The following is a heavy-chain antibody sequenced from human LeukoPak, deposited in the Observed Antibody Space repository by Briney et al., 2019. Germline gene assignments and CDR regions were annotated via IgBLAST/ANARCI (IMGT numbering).Heavy chain of an antibody. CDR2: ISGDAADI. CDR1: GFTFRNYG. V-gene: IGHV3-23*01. J-gene: IGHJ4*02. D-gene: IGHD1-26*01. Sequence: GGSLRLSCAASGFTFRNYGMSWVRQAPGKGLEWVSAISGDAADIFYADSAKGRFTISRDNSKNTLYLQLNSLRAEDTAVYYCAREVTSYSGDFWGQGTLVTVSS. CDR3: AREVTSYSGDF.